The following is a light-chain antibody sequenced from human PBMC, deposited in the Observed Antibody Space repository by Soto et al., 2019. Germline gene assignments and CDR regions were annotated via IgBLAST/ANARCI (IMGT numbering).Light chain of an antibody. CDR3: HQYDTYS. Sequence: DIQLTQSPSFLSASVGDRVTITCRASQGISSYLAWYQQKPGKAPKLLIYAASTLQSGVPSRFSGSGSGTEFTLTISSLQPDDFATYFCHQYDTYSFGQGTKVDIK. CDR1: QGISSY. V-gene: IGKV1-9*01. CDR2: AAS. J-gene: IGKJ1*01.